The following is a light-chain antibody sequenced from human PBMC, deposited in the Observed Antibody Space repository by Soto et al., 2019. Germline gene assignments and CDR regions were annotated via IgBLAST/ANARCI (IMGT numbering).Light chain of an antibody. Sequence: QSALTQPASVSGSPGQSITISCTGTSSDVGTYNLVSWYQQRPGKAPKPMIYEGSKRPSGVSNRFSGSKSGNTASLTISGLQAEDEADYYCCSYAGGNTFVFGTGTKLTVL. CDR1: SSDVGTYNL. CDR2: EGS. J-gene: IGLJ1*01. CDR3: CSYAGGNTFV. V-gene: IGLV2-23*03.